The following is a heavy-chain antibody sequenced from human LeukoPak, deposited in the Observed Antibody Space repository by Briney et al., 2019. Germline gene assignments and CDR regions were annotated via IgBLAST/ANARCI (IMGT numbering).Heavy chain of an antibody. CDR1: GFTFSSYA. D-gene: IGHD4-11*01. CDR2: ISYDGSNK. CDR3: ARGGTTVTTFDY. J-gene: IGHJ4*02. V-gene: IGHV3-30-3*01. Sequence: PGRSLRLSCAASGFTFSSYAMHWVRQAPGKGLEWVAVISYDGSNKYYADSVKGRFTISRDNSKNTLYLQMNSLRAEDTAVYYCARGGTTVTTFDYWGQGTLVTVSS.